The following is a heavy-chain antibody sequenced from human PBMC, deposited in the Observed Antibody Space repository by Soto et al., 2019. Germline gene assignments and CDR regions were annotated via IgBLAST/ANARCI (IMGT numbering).Heavy chain of an antibody. D-gene: IGHD1-7*01. Sequence: GASVKVSCKASGYTFTSYYMHWVRQAPGQGLEWMGIINPSGGSTSYAQKFQGRVTMTRDTSTSTVYMELSSLRSEDTAVYYCARDILTGSSGWNYLAHWGQGTLVTVSS. CDR2: INPSGGST. CDR1: GYTFTSYY. V-gene: IGHV1-46*01. CDR3: ARDILTGSSGWNYLAH. J-gene: IGHJ4*02.